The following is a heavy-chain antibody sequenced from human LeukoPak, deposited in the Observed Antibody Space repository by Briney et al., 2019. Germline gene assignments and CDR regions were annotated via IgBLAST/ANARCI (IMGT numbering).Heavy chain of an antibody. CDR1: GFTFSSYE. J-gene: IGHJ6*03. CDR2: ISSSGSTI. Sequence: GGSLRLSCAASGFTFSSYEMNWVRQAPGKGLEWVSYISSSGSTIYYADSVKGRFTISRDNAKNSLYLQMNSLRAEDTAVYYCARIRDYYYYYMDVWGKGTTVTISS. D-gene: IGHD4-17*01. CDR3: ARIRDYYYYYMDV. V-gene: IGHV3-48*03.